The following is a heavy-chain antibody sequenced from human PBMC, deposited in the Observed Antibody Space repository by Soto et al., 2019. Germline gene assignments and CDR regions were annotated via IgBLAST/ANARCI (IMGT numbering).Heavy chain of an antibody. CDR3: SRATGGRLKPERNGFDP. CDR2: MYHSGST. CDR1: GASLSSSNW. D-gene: IGHD1-26*01. Sequence: AETMSLTCAVSGASLSSSNWWCWVRQPPGKGLQWIGEMYHSGSTNYNPSLKSRGPISVDKSKNQSSLKLSSVSAADTAVDYCSRATGGRLKPERNGFDPWGQGTLVTVSS. J-gene: IGHJ5*02. V-gene: IGHV4-4*02.